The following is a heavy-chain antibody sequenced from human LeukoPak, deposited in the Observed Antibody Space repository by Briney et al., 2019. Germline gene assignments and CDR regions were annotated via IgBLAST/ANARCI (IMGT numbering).Heavy chain of an antibody. Sequence: GGSLRLSCAASGFTFDDYAMHWVRQAPGKGLEWVSLISGDGGSTYYADSVKGRFTISRDTAKNTLYLQMNSLRADDTAVYYCARISYDSSGYYDYWGQGALVTVSS. J-gene: IGHJ4*02. CDR2: ISGDGGST. CDR1: GFTFDDYA. D-gene: IGHD3-22*01. CDR3: ARISYDSSGYYDY. V-gene: IGHV3-43*02.